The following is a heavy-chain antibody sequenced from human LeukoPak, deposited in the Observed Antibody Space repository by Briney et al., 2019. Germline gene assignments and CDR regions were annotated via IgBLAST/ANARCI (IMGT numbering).Heavy chain of an antibody. CDR1: GFTFSSYS. CDR3: ARDLSYGTRRFYGMDV. J-gene: IGHJ6*02. CDR2: ISRSSSDI. V-gene: IGHV3-21*01. D-gene: IGHD5-18*01. Sequence: GGSLRLSCAASGFTFSSYSMNWVRQAPGKGLEWVSAISRSSSDIYYADSVKGRFAVSRDNAKNSLYLQMNSLRAEDTAVYYCARDLSYGTRRFYGMDVWGQGTTVTASS.